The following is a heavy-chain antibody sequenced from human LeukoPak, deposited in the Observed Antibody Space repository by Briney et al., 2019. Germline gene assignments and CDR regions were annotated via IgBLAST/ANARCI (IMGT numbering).Heavy chain of an antibody. CDR1: GYTFTDHY. V-gene: IGHV1-2*02. Sequence: ASVKVSCKASGYTFTDHYMHWVRQAPGQGHEWMAWINPNSGGTNYAQKFQGRVTVTRDTSIDTAYMELSRLRSDDTAVYYCARRGDISVWYAKDYWGQGTLLTVSS. J-gene: IGHJ4*02. CDR2: INPNSGGT. D-gene: IGHD6-19*01. CDR3: ARRGDISVWYAKDY.